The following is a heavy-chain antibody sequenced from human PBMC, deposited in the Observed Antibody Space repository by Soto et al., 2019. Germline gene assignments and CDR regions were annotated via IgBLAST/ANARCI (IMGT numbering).Heavy chain of an antibody. CDR3: AKARARYYDSSGYYPFDY. V-gene: IGHV3-23*01. CDR2: ISGSGGST. CDR1: GFTFSSYA. Sequence: GGSLRLSCAASGFTFSSYAMSWVRQAPGKGLEWVSGISGSGGSTYYADSVKGRFTFSRDNSKNTLYLQMNSLRAEDTAVYYCAKARARYYDSSGYYPFDYWGQGTLVTVSS. D-gene: IGHD3-22*01. J-gene: IGHJ4*02.